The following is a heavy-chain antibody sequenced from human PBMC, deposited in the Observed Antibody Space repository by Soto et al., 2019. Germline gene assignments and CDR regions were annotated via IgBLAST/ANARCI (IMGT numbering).Heavy chain of an antibody. V-gene: IGHV3-23*01. J-gene: IGHJ3*02. D-gene: IGHD6-25*01. CDR1: GFTFSSYA. CDR3: AKEDDGAGARGDDGFDI. Sequence: EVQLLESGGGLVQPGGSLRLSCAASGFTFSSYAMSWVRQAPGKGLEWVSVISGSGGDTYYADSVKGRVTITRDNSRNTLYLQMNRVRAEDTAVYYCAKEDDGAGARGDDGFDIWGRGTMVTVFS. CDR2: ISGSGGDT.